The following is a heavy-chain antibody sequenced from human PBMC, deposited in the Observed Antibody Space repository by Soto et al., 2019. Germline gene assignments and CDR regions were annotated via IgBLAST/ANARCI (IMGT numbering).Heavy chain of an antibody. Sequence: LRLSCAASGFAFRTYAMAWVRQSPGKGLEWVSGIWGSGDRTFYADSVKGRFTISRDNSRNTLYLQMYSLTAEDTALYYCAKTGPYCGGDCSRYFYGMDVWGQGTTVTVSS. V-gene: IGHV3-23*01. CDR1: GFAFRTYA. D-gene: IGHD2-21*02. CDR2: IWGSGDRT. CDR3: AKTGPYCGGDCSRYFYGMDV. J-gene: IGHJ6*02.